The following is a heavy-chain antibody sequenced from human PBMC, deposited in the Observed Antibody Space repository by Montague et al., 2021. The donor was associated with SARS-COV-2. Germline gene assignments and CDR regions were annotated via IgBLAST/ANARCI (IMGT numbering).Heavy chain of an antibody. V-gene: IGHV4-59*01. CDR3: ASPGGYVTGGSCYSVY. CDR1: GGSISPYY. J-gene: IGHJ4*02. D-gene: IGHD2-15*01. CDR2: TSYSGST. Sequence: SETLSLTCTVSGGSISPYYWSWIRQSPGKGLECIGYTSYSGSTNYNPSLKSRVTISIDTSKNQFSLELSSVTAADMAVYYCASPGGYVTGGSCYSVYWGQGTLVTVSS.